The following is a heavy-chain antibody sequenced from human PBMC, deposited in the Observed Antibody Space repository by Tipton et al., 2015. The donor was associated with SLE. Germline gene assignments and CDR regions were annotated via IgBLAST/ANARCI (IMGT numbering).Heavy chain of an antibody. D-gene: IGHD6-13*01. CDR1: GGSISSYY. Sequence: LRLSCIVSGGSISSYYWSWIRQPPGKGLEWFGYTYYSGSTHYNPSLKSRVTISVDTSKNQFSLKLSSVTAADTAVYYCAREPGQGIHDAFDNWGQGTMVTVSS. J-gene: IGHJ3*02. V-gene: IGHV4-59*01. CDR2: TYYSGST. CDR3: AREPGQGIHDAFDN.